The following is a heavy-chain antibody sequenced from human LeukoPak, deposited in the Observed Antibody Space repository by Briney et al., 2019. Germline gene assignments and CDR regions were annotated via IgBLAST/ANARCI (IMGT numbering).Heavy chain of an antibody. CDR1: GGSISSSAYY. CDR3: YYNSGGRPH. Sequence: SETLSLTCTVSGGSISSSAYYWGWIRQPPGKGLEWIGTTYYRGSTNYNPSLKSRVTISVDTSKNQFSLQISSVTAADTAVYYCYYNSGGRPHWSQGTLVTVSS. J-gene: IGHJ4*02. D-gene: IGHD3-3*01. CDR2: TYYRGST. V-gene: IGHV4-39*01.